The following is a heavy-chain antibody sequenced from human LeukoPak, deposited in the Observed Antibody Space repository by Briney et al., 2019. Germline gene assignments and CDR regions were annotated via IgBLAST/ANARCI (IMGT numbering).Heavy chain of an antibody. CDR2: IIPIFGIA. J-gene: IGHJ5*02. V-gene: IGHV1-69*17. CDR3: ALKTVINWFDP. CDR1: GGTFSSYA. Sequence: SVKVSCKASGGTFSSYAISWVRQAPGQGLEWMGRIIPIFGIANYAQKFQGRVTITADKSTSTAYMELSSLRSEDTAVYYCALKTVINWFDPWGQGTLVTVSS. D-gene: IGHD4-11*01.